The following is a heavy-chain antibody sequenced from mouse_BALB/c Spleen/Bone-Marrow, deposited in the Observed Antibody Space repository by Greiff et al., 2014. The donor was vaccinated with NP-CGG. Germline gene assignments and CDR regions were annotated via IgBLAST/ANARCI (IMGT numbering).Heavy chain of an antibody. CDR3: ARDHFDH. V-gene: IGHV1-9*01. J-gene: IGHJ2*01. CDR1: GYTFSSYW. Sequence: VMLVESGAELMKPGASVKISCKATGYTFSSYWIEWIKQRPGHGLEWIGEILPGSVTTNYNGRFKGKATFTADTPSNTAYMQLSSLTSEDSAVYYCARDHFDHWGPGTTLTVSS. CDR2: ILPGSVTT.